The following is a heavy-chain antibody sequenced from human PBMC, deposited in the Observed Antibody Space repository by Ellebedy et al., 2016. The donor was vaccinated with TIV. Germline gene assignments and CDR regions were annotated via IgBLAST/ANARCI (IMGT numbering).Heavy chain of an antibody. Sequence: AASVKVSCKASGYTFTDYYMHWVRQAPGQGLEGMGWINPKSGGTKYAQKFQGRVTLTRATSLRKAYMELSGLRSDDMAVYYCAKGSRPDSSGWYDFRHYSDYYQYGLDVWGQGTTVTVSS. J-gene: IGHJ6*02. CDR3: AKGSRPDSSGWYDFRHYSDYYQYGLDV. V-gene: IGHV1-2*02. CDR2: INPKSGGT. CDR1: GYTFTDYY. D-gene: IGHD6-19*01.